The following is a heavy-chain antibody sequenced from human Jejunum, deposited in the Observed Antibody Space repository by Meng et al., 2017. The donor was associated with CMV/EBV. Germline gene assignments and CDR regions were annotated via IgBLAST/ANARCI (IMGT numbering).Heavy chain of an antibody. V-gene: IGHV3-13*01. CDR3: ARGSTFSA. CDR2: IETTGDT. Sequence: LKISCAASGFTFSTYDMHWVRQPTGKGLEWVSTIETTGDTYYAASLKGRFTISRENAENSLYLQMNSLRAGDTAVYYCARGSTFSAWGQGTMVTVSS. J-gene: IGHJ3*01. D-gene: IGHD3-16*01. CDR1: GFTFSTYD.